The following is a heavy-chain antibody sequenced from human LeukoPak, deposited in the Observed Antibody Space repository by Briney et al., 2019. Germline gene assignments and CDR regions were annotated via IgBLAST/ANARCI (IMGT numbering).Heavy chain of an antibody. V-gene: IGHV1-69*02. CDR3: ARGTIFGSFYMDV. Sequence: ASVMVSCKASGGTFSSYTISWVRQAPGQGLEWMGRIIPILGIANYAQKFQGRVTITADKSTSTAYMELSSLRSEDTAVYYCARGTIFGSFYMDVWGKGTTVTVSS. CDR1: GGTFSSYT. D-gene: IGHD3-3*01. J-gene: IGHJ6*03. CDR2: IIPILGIA.